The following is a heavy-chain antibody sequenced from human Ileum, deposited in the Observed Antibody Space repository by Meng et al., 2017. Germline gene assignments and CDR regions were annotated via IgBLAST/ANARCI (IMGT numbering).Heavy chain of an antibody. V-gene: IGHV4-61*08. CDR1: GGSVSSAGYQ. J-gene: IGHJ4*02. D-gene: IGHD7-27*01. CDR2: AST. Sequence: QFQLPEPGPGLVRLAETLSLICTFAGGSVSSAGYQWGWIRQPPGKGLEWIGYASTNYNPSLKSRVTISLDTSKNQFSLKLSSVTAADTAVYYCARDHWGSLDYWGQGILVTVSS. CDR3: ARDHWGSLDY.